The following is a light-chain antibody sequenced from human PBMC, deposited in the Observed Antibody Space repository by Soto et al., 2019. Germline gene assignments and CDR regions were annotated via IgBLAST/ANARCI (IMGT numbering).Light chain of an antibody. CDR2: DAS. CDR3: QQCGTAPLT. CDR1: QSVSKNY. J-gene: IGKJ1*01. Sequence: EIVLTQSPGTLSLSPGERATLSCRASQSVSKNYLAWYQHKPGQAPRLLIDDASNRATGIPDRFSGSWSGTDFTLTISSLEPEDSAVYYCQQCGTAPLTFGQGTKVEIK. V-gene: IGKV3-20*01.